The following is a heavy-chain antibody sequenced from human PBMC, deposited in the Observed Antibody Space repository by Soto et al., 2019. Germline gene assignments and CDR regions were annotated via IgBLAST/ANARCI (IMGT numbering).Heavy chain of an antibody. D-gene: IGHD3-10*01. CDR1: GYTFTSYD. CDR2: MNPNSGNT. J-gene: IGHJ4*02. Sequence: QVQLVQSGAEVKKPGASVKVSCKASGYTFTSYDINWVRQATGQGLEWMGWMNPNSGNTGYAQKFQGRVTMTRNTSISTAYMELSSLRPEDTAVYYCARVVMVRGVLDYWGQGTLVTVSS. V-gene: IGHV1-8*01. CDR3: ARVVMVRGVLDY.